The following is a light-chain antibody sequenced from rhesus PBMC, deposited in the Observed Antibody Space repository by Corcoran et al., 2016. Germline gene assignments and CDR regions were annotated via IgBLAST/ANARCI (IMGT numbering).Light chain of an antibody. CDR2: GVT. V-gene: IGLV2-23*03. CDR1: SSDIGAYNY. Sequence: QSAPTQPPSVSGSPGQSVTISCTGTSSDIGAYNYVSWYQQHPGKAPKLIIYGVTNRPSGVSNRFSGSKSGNTASLTISGLQAEDEADYYCSSYAGINTFIFGAGTRLTVL. J-gene: IGLJ1*01. CDR3: SSYAGINTFI.